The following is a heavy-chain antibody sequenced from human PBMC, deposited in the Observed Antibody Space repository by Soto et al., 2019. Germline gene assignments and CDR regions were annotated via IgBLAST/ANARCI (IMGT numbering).Heavy chain of an antibody. J-gene: IGHJ5*02. Sequence: GGSLRLSCAASGFTFSSYSMNWVRQAPGKGLEWVPSISSSSSYIYYADSVKGRFTISRDNAKNSLYLQMNSLRAEDTAVYYCARGPGGSGSYYNAIMWFDPWGQGTLVTVSS. D-gene: IGHD3-10*01. CDR3: ARGPGGSGSYYNAIMWFDP. V-gene: IGHV3-21*01. CDR1: GFTFSSYS. CDR2: ISSSSSYI.